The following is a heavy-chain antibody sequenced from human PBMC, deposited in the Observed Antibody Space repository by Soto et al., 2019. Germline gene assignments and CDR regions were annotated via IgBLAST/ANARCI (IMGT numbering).Heavy chain of an antibody. CDR2: CSGSGSST. Sequence: GGSLRLSCAASGFTFNRNPMSWVRQAPGKGLEWVSGCSGSGSSTYYTDSVKGRFTISRDNLKNTLYLHMNSLRVEDTAVYYCAINQYDSNGHYYFGGWGQGTLVTVS. V-gene: IGHV3-23*01. J-gene: IGHJ4*02. CDR3: AINQYDSNGHYYFGG. D-gene: IGHD3-22*01. CDR1: GFTFNRNP.